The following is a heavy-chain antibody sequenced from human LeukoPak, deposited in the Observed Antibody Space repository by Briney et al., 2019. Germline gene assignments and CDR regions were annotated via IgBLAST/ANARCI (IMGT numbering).Heavy chain of an antibody. CDR1: GYTFTGYY. J-gene: IGHJ6*02. Sequence: ASVKVSCKASGYTFTGYYMHWVRQAPGQGLEWMGIINPSGGSTSYAQKFQGRVTMTRDTSTSTVYMEVSSLRSEDAAIYHCARGVGLNYYGMDVWGQGTTVTVSS. V-gene: IGHV1-46*01. CDR3: ARGVGLNYYGMDV. D-gene: IGHD1-26*01. CDR2: INPSGGST.